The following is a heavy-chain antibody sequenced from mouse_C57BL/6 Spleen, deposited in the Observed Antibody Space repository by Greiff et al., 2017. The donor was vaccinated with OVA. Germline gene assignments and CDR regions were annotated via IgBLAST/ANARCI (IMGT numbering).Heavy chain of an antibody. V-gene: IGHV3-6*01. D-gene: IGHD2-5*01. Sequence: DVKLQESGPGLVKPSQSLSLTCSVTGYSITSGYYWNWIRQFPGNKLEWMGYISYDGSNNYNPTLKNRISITRDTSKHQFFLKLNSVTTEDTASYYCASLYYSNYPYLDYWGQGTTLTVSS. CDR3: ASLYYSNYPYLDY. CDR2: ISYDGSN. CDR1: GYSITSGYY. J-gene: IGHJ2*01.